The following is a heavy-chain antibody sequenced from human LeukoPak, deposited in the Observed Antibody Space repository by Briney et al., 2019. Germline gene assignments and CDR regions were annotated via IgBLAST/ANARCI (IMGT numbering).Heavy chain of an antibody. CDR2: ISSRSNTK. D-gene: IGHD4-23*01. V-gene: IGHV3-48*04. CDR3: ARDGGDSRRYFDY. Sequence: PGGSLRLSCAASGFTFSSYSMNWVRQAPGRGLEWVSYISSRSNTKNYADSVKGRFTISRDNAKNSLYLQLNSLRAEDTAVYYCARDGGDSRRYFDYWGQGTLVTVSS. CDR1: GFTFSSYS. J-gene: IGHJ4*02.